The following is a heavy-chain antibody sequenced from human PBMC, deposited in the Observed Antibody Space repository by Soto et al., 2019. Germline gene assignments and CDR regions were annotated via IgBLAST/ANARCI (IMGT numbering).Heavy chain of an antibody. CDR1: GGSFSGFY. J-gene: IGHJ2*01. D-gene: IGHD2-2*01. CDR2: INHSGSS. CDR3: ARMPGQWYFDL. V-gene: IGHV4-34*01. Sequence: SETLSLTCAVHGGSFSGFYWTWIRQPPGKGLEWIGEINHSGSSNYNPPLKSRVTMSLDTSRNQFSLSLNSVTAADTAVYYCARMPGQWYFDLWGRGTLVAVSS.